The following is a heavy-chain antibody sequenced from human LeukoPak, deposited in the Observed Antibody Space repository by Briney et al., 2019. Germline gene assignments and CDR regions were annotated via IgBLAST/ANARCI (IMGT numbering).Heavy chain of an antibody. V-gene: IGHV4-59*01. CDR3: ARGGYSYGDAFDI. Sequence: SETLSLTYTVSGGSFSSYYWSWVRQPPGKGLEWVGYIYYSGSTNYNPSLKSRVTISVDTSKNQFSLKLSSVTAADTAVYYCARGGYSYGDAFDIWGQGTMVTVSS. D-gene: IGHD5-18*01. CDR1: GGSFSSYY. J-gene: IGHJ3*02. CDR2: IYYSGST.